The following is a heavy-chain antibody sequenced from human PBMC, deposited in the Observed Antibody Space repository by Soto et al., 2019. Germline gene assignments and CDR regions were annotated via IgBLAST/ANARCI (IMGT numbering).Heavy chain of an antibody. D-gene: IGHD5-18*01. J-gene: IGHJ4*02. CDR3: ARDVQGYSYGPFDY. CDR2: IWYDGSNK. Sequence: GGSLRLSCAASGFTFSSYGMHWVRQAPGKGPEWVAVIWYDGSNKYYADSVKGRFTISRDNSKNTLYLQMNSLRAEDTAVYYCARDVQGYSYGPFDYWGQGTLVTVSS. CDR1: GFTFSSYG. V-gene: IGHV3-33*01.